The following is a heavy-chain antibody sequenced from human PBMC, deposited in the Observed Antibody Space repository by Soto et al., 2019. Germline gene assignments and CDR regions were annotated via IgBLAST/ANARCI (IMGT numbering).Heavy chain of an antibody. J-gene: IGHJ5*02. D-gene: IGHD2-21*02. V-gene: IGHV4-31*03. CDR3: ARSGVTGIVIPSHWFDP. CDR1: GDSIGGVGY. Sequence: SETLSLTCTVSGDSIGGVGYWSWIRQFPGRGLEWIGCISSSGRTYYNPALNNRISLSLDTSQNQFSLNLLSVTAADTAIYYCARSGVTGIVIPSHWFDPWGQGTLVTVSS. CDR2: ISSSGRT.